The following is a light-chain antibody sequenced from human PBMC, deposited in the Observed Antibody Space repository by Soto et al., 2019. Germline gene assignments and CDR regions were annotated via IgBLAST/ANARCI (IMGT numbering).Light chain of an antibody. CDR2: GGS. CDR3: QQYGTSSAYT. CDR1: QSVTSSH. Sequence: EIVLTQSPGTLSLSLGERATLSCRASQSVTSSHLAWYQQKPGQAPRLLIYGGSSRATGIPDKFSGSGSGTDFTLAISRLEPDDFAVYFCHCQQYGTSSAYTFGQGTKLEIK. J-gene: IGKJ2*01. V-gene: IGKV3-20*01.